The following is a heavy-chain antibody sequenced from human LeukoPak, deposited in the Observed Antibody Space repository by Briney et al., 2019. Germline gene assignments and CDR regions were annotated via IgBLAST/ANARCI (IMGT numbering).Heavy chain of an antibody. Sequence: ASVKVSCKASGYTLTGYYMHWVRQAPGQGLEWMGRINPNSGGTNYAQKFQGRVTMTRDTSISTAYMELSRLRSDDTAVYYCARGEIVGATKLKIMPDYWGQGTLVTVSS. J-gene: IGHJ4*02. CDR1: GYTLTGYY. CDR3: ARGEIVGATKLKIMPDY. CDR2: INPNSGGT. V-gene: IGHV1-2*06. D-gene: IGHD1-26*01.